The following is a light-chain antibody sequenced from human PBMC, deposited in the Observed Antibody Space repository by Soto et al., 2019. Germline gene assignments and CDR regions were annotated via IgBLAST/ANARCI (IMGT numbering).Light chain of an antibody. V-gene: IGKV3-20*01. CDR3: QQYGNSPWT. CDR2: GVS. Sequence: EIVLTPSPGTLSLSPGERATLSCRASQSVSGSYLAWYQQKPGQAPRLLIYGVSKGATGTPDRFSGSGSVTDFTLIISRLEPEDFAVYYCQQYGNSPWTFGQGTKVDIK. J-gene: IGKJ1*01. CDR1: QSVSGSY.